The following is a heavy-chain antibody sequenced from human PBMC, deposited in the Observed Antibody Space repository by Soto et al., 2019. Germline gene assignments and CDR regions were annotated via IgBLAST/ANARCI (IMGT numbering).Heavy chain of an antibody. J-gene: IGHJ3*02. V-gene: IGHV4-31*03. CDR3: ARRHDILTGSDAFDI. Sequence: QVLLQESGPGLLKPSQTLSLTCTMSGGSMSSDGFYWSWIRQHPGKGLEWIGDFYYSGSTSYTPSLKSRLLISVDTSQDQFSLRLTSVNAADTAVYYCARRHDILTGSDAFDIWGQGTKVTVSS. D-gene: IGHD3-9*01. CDR2: FYYSGST. CDR1: GGSMSSDGFY.